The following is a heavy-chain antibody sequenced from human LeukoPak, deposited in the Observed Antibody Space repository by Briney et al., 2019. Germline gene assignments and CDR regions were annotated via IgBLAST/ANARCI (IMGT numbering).Heavy chain of an antibody. CDR3: ASGTTPGPSYYYMDV. D-gene: IGHD1-1*01. V-gene: IGHV4-4*07. Sequence: SETLSLTCTVSGGSISSYYWSWIRQPAGKGLEWIGRIYTSGSTNYNPSLKSRVTMSVDTSKNQFSLKLSSVTAADTAGYYCASGTTPGPSYYYMDVWGKGTTVTVSS. J-gene: IGHJ6*03. CDR1: GGSISSYY. CDR2: IYTSGST.